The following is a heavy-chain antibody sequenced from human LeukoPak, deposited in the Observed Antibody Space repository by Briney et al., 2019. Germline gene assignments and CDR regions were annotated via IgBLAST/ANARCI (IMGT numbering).Heavy chain of an antibody. CDR2: IYYSGST. V-gene: IGHV4-59*01. CDR1: GGSISSYY. D-gene: IGHD3-22*01. CDR3: ARVSDSSGYPIDY. Sequence: SETLSLTCTVSGGSISSYYWSWIRQPPGKGLKWIGYIYYSGSTNYNPSLKSRVTISVDTSKNQFSLKLSSVTAADTAVYYCARVSDSSGYPIDYWGQGTLVTVSS. J-gene: IGHJ4*02.